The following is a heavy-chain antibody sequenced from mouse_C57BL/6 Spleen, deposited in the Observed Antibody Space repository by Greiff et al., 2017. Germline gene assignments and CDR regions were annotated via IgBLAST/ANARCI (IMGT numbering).Heavy chain of an antibody. V-gene: IGHV1-55*01. CDR1: GYTFTSYW. CDR3: ARSGGSSAYYFDY. Sequence: QVHVKQPGAELVKPGASVKMSCKASGYTFTSYWITWVKQRPGQGLEWIGDIYPGSGSTNYNEKFKSKATLTVDTSSSTAYMQLSSLTSEDSAVYYCARSGGSSAYYFDYWGQGTTLTVSS. J-gene: IGHJ2*01. CDR2: IYPGSGST. D-gene: IGHD1-1*01.